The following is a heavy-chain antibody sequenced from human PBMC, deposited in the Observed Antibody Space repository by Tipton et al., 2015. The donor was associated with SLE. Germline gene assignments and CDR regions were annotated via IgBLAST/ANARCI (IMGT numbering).Heavy chain of an antibody. D-gene: IGHD6-6*01. Sequence: TLSLTCAVYGGSFSGYYWSWIRQPPGKGLEWFGEINHSGRTNYNPSLKSRVTISVDTSKNQFSLKLSSVTAADTAVYYCARGRGSSSSGHYWGQGTLVTVAS. J-gene: IGHJ4*02. V-gene: IGHV4-34*01. CDR1: GGSFSGYY. CDR2: INHSGRT. CDR3: ARGRGSSSSGHY.